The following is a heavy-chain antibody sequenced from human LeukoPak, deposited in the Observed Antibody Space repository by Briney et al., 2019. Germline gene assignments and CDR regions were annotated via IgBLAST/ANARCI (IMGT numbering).Heavy chain of an antibody. J-gene: IGHJ5*02. D-gene: IGHD3-22*01. CDR1: GFTFSSYD. CDR2: ISGTSSTI. Sequence: GGSLRLSCAASGFTFSSYDMNWVRQAPGRGLEWVSYISGTSSTIYYADSVKGRFTISRDNVKNSLYLQMNSLRAEDTAVYYCAPSPSIYYYDSSGVSWGQGTLVTVSS. V-gene: IGHV3-48*01. CDR3: APSPSIYYYDSSGVS.